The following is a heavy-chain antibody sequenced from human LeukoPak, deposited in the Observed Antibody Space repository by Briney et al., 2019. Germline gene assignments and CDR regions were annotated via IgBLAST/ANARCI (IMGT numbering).Heavy chain of an antibody. Sequence: PGGSLRLSCAASGFTFSSAWMSWVRQAPGKGLEWVGRIKSKAHGGTTDYTAPVRGRFTISRDDSKNTLYLQMNGLKTEDTAVYYCATDIEWDLLLTEYFQHWGQGILVIVSS. CDR3: ATDIEWDLLLTEYFQH. CDR2: IKSKAHGGTT. V-gene: IGHV3-15*01. J-gene: IGHJ1*01. D-gene: IGHD1-26*01. CDR1: GFTFSSAW.